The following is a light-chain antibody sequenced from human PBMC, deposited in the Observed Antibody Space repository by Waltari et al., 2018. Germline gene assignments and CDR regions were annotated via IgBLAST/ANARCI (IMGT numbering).Light chain of an antibody. CDR3: SSYAGSNYYV. CDR2: EVN. V-gene: IGLV2-8*01. J-gene: IGLJ1*01. CDR1: SSDVGGYTY. Sequence: QSALTQPPSASGSPGQSVTISCTVTSSDVGGYTYVHWYQQHPGKAPKLMIYEVNERPSGVPDRFSGSKSGNTASLTVSGLQAEDEADYYCSSYAGSNYYVFGTGTKVTVL.